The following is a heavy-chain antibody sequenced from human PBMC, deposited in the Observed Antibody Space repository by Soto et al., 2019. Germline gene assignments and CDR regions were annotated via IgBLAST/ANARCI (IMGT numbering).Heavy chain of an antibody. D-gene: IGHD1-7*01. CDR2: ISAYNGNT. V-gene: IGHV1-18*01. CDR1: GYTFTSYG. CDR3: AQERYGITGTTVDY. Sequence: QVQLVQSGAEVKKPGASVKVSCKASGYTFTSYGISWVRQAPGQGLEWMGWISAYNGNTNYAQKLQGRVTMTTDTSTSPAYLELRSLRPDDTAVYYWAQERYGITGTTVDYWGQGTLVTVSS. J-gene: IGHJ4*02.